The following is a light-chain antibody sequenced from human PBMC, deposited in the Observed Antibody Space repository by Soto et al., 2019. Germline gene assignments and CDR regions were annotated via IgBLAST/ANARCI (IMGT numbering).Light chain of an antibody. CDR2: AAS. CDR1: QSVTSNY. CDR3: QQYGSSPT. V-gene: IGKV3-20*01. Sequence: DIVLKQSPGTLSLSPGERATLSCRASQSVTSNYLAWYQHKPGQAPRLLIYAASSRPTGIPDRFSGSGSGTDFTLTVSELEPEDFALYYCQQYGSSPTFGQGTKVDIK. J-gene: IGKJ1*01.